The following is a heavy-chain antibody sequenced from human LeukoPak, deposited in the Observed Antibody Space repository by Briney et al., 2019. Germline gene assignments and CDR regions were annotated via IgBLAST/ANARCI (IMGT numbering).Heavy chain of an antibody. CDR1: GFRFNHYD. J-gene: IGHJ4*02. D-gene: IGHD1-20*01. CDR3: SRDANNWLRWTHFDW. CDR2: ITIDSTTK. Sequence: GGSLRLSCGASGFRFNHYDMNWVRQAPGKGLEWVSYITIDSTTKDYADSVKGRFTISRDNAKNSLYLQMGSLRAEDTALYYCSRDANNWLRWTHFDWCGQGTLVTVSS. V-gene: IGHV3-48*01.